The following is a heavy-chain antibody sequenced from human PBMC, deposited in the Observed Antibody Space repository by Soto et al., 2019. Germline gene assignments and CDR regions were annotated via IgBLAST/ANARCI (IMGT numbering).Heavy chain of an antibody. J-gene: IGHJ4*02. D-gene: IGHD4-17*01. V-gene: IGHV1-8*01. Sequence: ASVKVSCKGSGGTFNRYTINWVRQATGQGLEWMGWMNPNSGNTGYAQKFQGRVTMTRNTSISTAYMELSSLRSEDTAVYYCARTLYGDNVDYWGQGTLVTVSS. CDR2: MNPNSGNT. CDR1: GGTFNRYT. CDR3: ARTLYGDNVDY.